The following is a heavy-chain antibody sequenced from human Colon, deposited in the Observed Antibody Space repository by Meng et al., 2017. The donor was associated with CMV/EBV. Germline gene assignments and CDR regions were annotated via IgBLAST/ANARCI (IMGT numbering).Heavy chain of an antibody. D-gene: IGHD1-26*01. Sequence: GESLKISCAASGFTFSSDAMSWVRQAAEKGMEWVSVLYSGSGSTYYADSVKGRFTISRNNSENTLYLQMNSLRAEDTAVYYCANRGGRGSFLYFDYWGQGILVTVSS. CDR3: ANRGGRGSFLYFDY. V-gene: IGHV3-23*03. CDR2: LYSGSGST. J-gene: IGHJ4*02. CDR1: GFTFSSDA.